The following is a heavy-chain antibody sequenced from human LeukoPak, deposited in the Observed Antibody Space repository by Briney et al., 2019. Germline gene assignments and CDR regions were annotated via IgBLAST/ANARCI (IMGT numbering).Heavy chain of an antibody. CDR3: AKSLYYDSSGANYYYYMDV. CDR1: GFTFSSYA. V-gene: IGHV3-23*01. D-gene: IGHD3-22*01. CDR2: ISGSGGST. J-gene: IGHJ6*03. Sequence: PGGSLRLSCAASGFTFSSYAMSWVRQAPGKGLEWVSAISGSGGSTYYADSVKGRFTISRDNSKNTLYLQMNSLRAEDTAVYYCAKSLYYDSSGANYYYYMDVWGKGTTVTVSS.